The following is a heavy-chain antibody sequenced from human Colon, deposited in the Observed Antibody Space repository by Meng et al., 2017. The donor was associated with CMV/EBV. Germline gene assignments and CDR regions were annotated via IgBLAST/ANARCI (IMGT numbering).Heavy chain of an antibody. Sequence: SETLSLTCTVSGGSISSYYWSWIRQPPGKGLEWIGYIYYSGSTNYNPSLKSRVTISVDTSKNQFSLKLSSVTAADTAVYYCARDSGYSYVFGYWGQGTLVTVS. CDR1: GGSISSYY. V-gene: IGHV4-59*01. CDR3: ARDSGYSYVFGY. CDR2: IYYSGST. D-gene: IGHD5-18*01. J-gene: IGHJ4*02.